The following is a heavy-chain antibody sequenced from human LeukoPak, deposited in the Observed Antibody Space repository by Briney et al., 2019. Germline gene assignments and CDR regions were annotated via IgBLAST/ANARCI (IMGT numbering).Heavy chain of an antibody. Sequence: GRSLRLSCAASGFTFSSYGMHWVRQAPGKGLEWVAVISYDGSNKYYADSVKGRFTISRDNSKNTLYLQMNSLRAEDTAVYYCARDRGSGWYGEYFQHWGQGTLVTVSS. D-gene: IGHD6-19*01. V-gene: IGHV3-30*03. CDR1: GFTFSSYG. J-gene: IGHJ1*01. CDR3: ARDRGSGWYGEYFQH. CDR2: ISYDGSNK.